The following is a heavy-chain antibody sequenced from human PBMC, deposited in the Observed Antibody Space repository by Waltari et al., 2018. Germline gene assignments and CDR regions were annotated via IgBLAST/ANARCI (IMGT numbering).Heavy chain of an antibody. CDR3: ARDGSGWYYFDY. D-gene: IGHD6-19*01. Sequence: EVQLVESGGGLVQPGGSLRLSCAASGFTFRSYWMSWVRQAPGKGLEWVANIKQDGSEKYYVDSVKGRFTISRDNAKNSLYLQMNSLRAEDTAVYYCARDGSGWYYFDYWGQGTLVTVSS. CDR1: GFTFRSYW. J-gene: IGHJ4*02. V-gene: IGHV3-7*01. CDR2: IKQDGSEK.